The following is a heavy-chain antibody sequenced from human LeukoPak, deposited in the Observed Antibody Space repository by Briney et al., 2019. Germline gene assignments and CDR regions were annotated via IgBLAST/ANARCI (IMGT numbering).Heavy chain of an antibody. V-gene: IGHV3-30*02. J-gene: IGHJ4*02. CDR3: AKDDILTGYSLDY. CDR2: IRNDGSNK. CDR1: GFTFSSYG. Sequence: GGSLRLSCAASGFTFSSYGMHWVRQAPGKGLEWVAFIRNDGSNKYYAGSMKGRFTISRDNSKNTLYLQINSLRTEDTAIYYCAKDDILTGYSLDYWGQGTLVTVSS. D-gene: IGHD3-9*01.